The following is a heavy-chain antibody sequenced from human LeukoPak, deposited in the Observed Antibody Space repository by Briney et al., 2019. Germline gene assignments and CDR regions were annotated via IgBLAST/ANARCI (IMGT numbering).Heavy chain of an antibody. J-gene: IGHJ4*02. CDR2: IWFDGSNI. CDR3: ARDSLPMAVTGPFDH. CDR1: GFNFSSYG. Sequence: GGSLRLSCAASGFNFSSYGMHWVRQAPGKGLEWVTSIWFDGSNIHYADSVKGRVTISRDNSKSALYLQMNSLRAQDTAIYYCARDSLPMAVTGPFDHWGQGALVTVSS. V-gene: IGHV3-33*01. D-gene: IGHD6-19*01.